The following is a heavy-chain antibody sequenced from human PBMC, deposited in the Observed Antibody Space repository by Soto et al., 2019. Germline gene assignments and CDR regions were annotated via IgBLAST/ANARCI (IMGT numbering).Heavy chain of an antibody. CDR1: GGTFSSYA. CDR3: ARGTRDCSTTSCHSHKGYFRHDMDV. J-gene: IGHJ6*02. V-gene: IGHV1-69*13. D-gene: IGHD2-2*01. CDR2: IIPMFGSS. Sequence: ASVKVSCKASGGTFSSYAFSWVRQAPGQGLEWMGGIIPMFGSSTYAQKFRGRVTITADESTSTAYMDLSSPRSEDSADYYCARGTRDCSTTSCHSHKGYFRHDMDVWGPGTTVTVYS.